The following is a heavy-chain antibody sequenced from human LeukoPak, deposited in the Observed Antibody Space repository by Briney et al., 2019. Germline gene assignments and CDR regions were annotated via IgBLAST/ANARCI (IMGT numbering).Heavy chain of an antibody. D-gene: IGHD3-22*01. CDR1: GFTFSSYP. V-gene: IGHV3-48*02. Sequence: PGGSLRLSCGASGFTFSSYPMNWVRQAPGKGLEWISSISGAGTTKYFGDSVKGRFSISRDNAKRSLFLQMNSLRDEDTAVYYCVRGQSTTFHDTSGYYRFFFDYWGRGTPVTVSS. CDR3: VRGQSTTFHDTSGYYRFFFDY. J-gene: IGHJ4*02. CDR2: ISGAGTTK.